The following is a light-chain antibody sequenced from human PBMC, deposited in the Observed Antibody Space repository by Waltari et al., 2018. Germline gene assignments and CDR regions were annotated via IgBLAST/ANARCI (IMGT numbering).Light chain of an antibody. J-gene: IGLJ1*01. CDR1: SSDVGSYNL. CDR3: SSYAGSSPWI. Sequence: QSALTQPASVSGSPGQSITISCTGTSSDVGSYNLVSWYQQHPGKAPKLMIYEGSKRHPAVYKRCAGTKSGNTASRTNSGLQAEDEADYYCSSYAGSSPWILGTVTKFPGL. CDR2: EGS. V-gene: IGLV2-23*01.